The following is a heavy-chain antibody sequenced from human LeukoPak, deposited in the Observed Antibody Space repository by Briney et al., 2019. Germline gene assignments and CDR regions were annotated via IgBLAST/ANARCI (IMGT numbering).Heavy chain of an antibody. CDR2: IHYSGYT. Sequence: SETLSLTCTVSGGFISDYYWNWIRQPPGKGLEWVGYIHYSGYTNYNPSLTSRVITSVDTSKNQFSLRLTSVTTADTAVYYCAGSGNYRRDAFDIWGQGTMVSVSS. V-gene: IGHV4-59*01. D-gene: IGHD1-26*01. CDR1: GGFISDYY. CDR3: AGSGNYRRDAFDI. J-gene: IGHJ3*02.